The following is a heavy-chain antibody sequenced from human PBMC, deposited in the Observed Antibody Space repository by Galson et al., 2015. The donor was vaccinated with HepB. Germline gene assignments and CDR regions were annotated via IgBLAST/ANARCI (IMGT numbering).Heavy chain of an antibody. D-gene: IGHD3-10*01. CDR3: TRDSGWESAY. CDR2: ISASGGKK. Sequence: SLRLSCAASGFIVDGSGMSWVRQAPGKGLEWVSGISASGGKKYYAEPGKGRFTQSRDNSPNTVYLQMNSLRVDDSALYYCTRDSGWESAYWGQGTLVTVSS. V-gene: IGHV3-23*01. J-gene: IGHJ4*02. CDR1: GFIVDGSG.